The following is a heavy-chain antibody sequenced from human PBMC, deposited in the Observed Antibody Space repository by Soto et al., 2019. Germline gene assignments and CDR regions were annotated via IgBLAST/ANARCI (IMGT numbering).Heavy chain of an antibody. D-gene: IGHD2-15*01. J-gene: IGHJ4*02. CDR2: TIYDGSQS. CDR3: ARDRNGWPDS. Sequence: PGGSLRLSCAASGFTFGAYAMQWVRQAPGKGLEWVAVTIYDGSQSYYADAVKGRFTISRDNSKNTLYLQLNSLRVEDTAVYYCARDRNGWPDSWGQGTLVTVSS. CDR1: GFTFGAYA. V-gene: IGHV3-30-3*01.